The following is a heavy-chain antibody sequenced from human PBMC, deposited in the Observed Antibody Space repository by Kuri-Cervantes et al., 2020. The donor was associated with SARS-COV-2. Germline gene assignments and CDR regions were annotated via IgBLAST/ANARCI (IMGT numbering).Heavy chain of an antibody. V-gene: IGHV1-24*01. D-gene: IGHD2-2*01. CDR2: FDPEDGET. CDR3: AKGDIVVVPELDY. J-gene: IGHJ4*02. Sequence: ASVKVSCKVSGYTLTELSMHWVRQAPGKGLEWMGGFDPEDGETIYAQKFQGRVTMTEDTSTDTAYMELSSLRAEDTAVYYCAKGDIVVVPELDYWGQGTLVTVSS. CDR1: GYTLTELS.